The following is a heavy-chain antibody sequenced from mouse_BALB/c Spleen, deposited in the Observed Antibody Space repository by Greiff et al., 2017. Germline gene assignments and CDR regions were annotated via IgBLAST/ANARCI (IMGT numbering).Heavy chain of an antibody. CDR1: GFTFSSFG. CDR2: ISSGSSTI. CDR3: ARDYDDSMVY. Sequence: EVKLMESGGGLVQPGGSRKLSCAASGFTFSSFGMHWVRQAPEKGLEWVAYISSGSSTIYYADTVKGRFTISRDNPKNTLFLQMTSLRSEDTAMYYCARDYDDSMVYGGRETSVTVSS. V-gene: IGHV5-17*02. J-gene: IGHJ4*01. D-gene: IGHD2-4*01.